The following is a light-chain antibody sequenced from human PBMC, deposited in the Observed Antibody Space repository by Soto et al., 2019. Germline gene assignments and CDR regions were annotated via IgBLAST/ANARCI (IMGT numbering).Light chain of an antibody. J-gene: IGKJ1*01. CDR2: DAS. V-gene: IGKV3-11*01. Sequence: EIVLTQSPATLSLSPGERATLSCRASQSVSSYLAWYQQKPGQAPRLLIYDASNRATGIPARLSGSGSGTDFTLTISSLEPEDFAVYYSQQRSNWPWTLGQGTQVEIK. CDR1: QSVSSY. CDR3: QQRSNWPWT.